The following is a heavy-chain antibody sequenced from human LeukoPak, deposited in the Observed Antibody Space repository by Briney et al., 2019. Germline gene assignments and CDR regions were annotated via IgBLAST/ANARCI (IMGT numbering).Heavy chain of an antibody. CDR2: IIPILGIA. V-gene: IGHV1-69*04. CDR3: AREPAGYSGYDGPDDY. D-gene: IGHD5-12*01. Sequence: ASVKVSCKASGGTFSSYAISWVRQAPGQGLEWMGRIIPILGIANYAQKFQGRVTITADKSTSTAYMELSSLRSEDTAVYYCAREPAGYSGYDGPDDYWGQGTLVTVSS. CDR1: GGTFSSYA. J-gene: IGHJ4*02.